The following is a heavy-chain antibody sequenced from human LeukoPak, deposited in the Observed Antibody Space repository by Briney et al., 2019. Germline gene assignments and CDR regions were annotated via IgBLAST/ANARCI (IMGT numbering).Heavy chain of an antibody. CDR3: AQSLGSSNWIGNWFDP. Sequence: SETLSLTCTVSGGSISSSSHSWGWIRQPPGKGLEWTGSIYYTGTTYYNPSLKSRVTISVDTSKNQFSLKLNSVTAADTAVYYCAQSLGSSNWIGNWFDPGGQGTLVTVSS. V-gene: IGHV4-39*01. J-gene: IGHJ5*02. CDR1: GGSISSSSHS. CDR2: IYYTGTT. D-gene: IGHD6-13*01.